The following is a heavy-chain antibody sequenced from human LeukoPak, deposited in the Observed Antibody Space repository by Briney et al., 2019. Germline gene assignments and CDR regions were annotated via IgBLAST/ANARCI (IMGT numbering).Heavy chain of an antibody. CDR1: GFTFSSYA. J-gene: IGHJ5*01. D-gene: IGHD3-10*01. V-gene: IGHV3-30-3*01. CDR3: AKDGGVRGGDS. Sequence: GGSLRLSCAASGFTFSSYAMHWVRQAPGKGLEWVAVISYDGSNKYYADSVKGRFTISRDNSKNTLYLQMNSLSAEDTAVYYCAKDGGVRGGDSWGQGTLVTVSS. CDR2: ISYDGSNK.